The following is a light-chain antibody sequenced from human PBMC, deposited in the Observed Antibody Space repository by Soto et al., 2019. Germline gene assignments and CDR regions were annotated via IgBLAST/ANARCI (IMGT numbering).Light chain of an antibody. V-gene: IGKV3-15*01. CDR3: QQYNNWPLT. CDR1: QSVRGN. CDR2: GAS. J-gene: IGKJ5*01. Sequence: EIVMTQSPATLSVSPGERATLSCRASQSVRGNLAWYQQKPGQSPRLLIYGASSRATGIPARFSGSGSGTEFTLTISSLQSEDFAVYYCQQYNNWPLTFGQGTRLENK.